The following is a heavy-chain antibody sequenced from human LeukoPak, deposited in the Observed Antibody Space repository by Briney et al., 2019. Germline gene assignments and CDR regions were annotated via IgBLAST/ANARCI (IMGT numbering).Heavy chain of an antibody. CDR3: AKKLLWFGEVIDY. CDR1: GFTFISYA. D-gene: IGHD3-10*01. Sequence: GGSLRLSCAASGFTFISYAMSWVRQAPGKGLEWVSAISGSGGSTYYADSVKGRFTISRDNSKNTLYLQMNSLRAEDTAVYYCAKKLLWFGEVIDYWGQGTLVTVSS. V-gene: IGHV3-23*01. J-gene: IGHJ4*02. CDR2: ISGSGGST.